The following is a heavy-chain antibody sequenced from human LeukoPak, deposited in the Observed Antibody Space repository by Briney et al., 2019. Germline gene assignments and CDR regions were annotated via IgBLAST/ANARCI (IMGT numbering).Heavy chain of an antibody. Sequence: ASVKVSCKASGYIFTSYYMHWVRQAPGQGLEWMGIINPSGGSTSYAQKFQGRVTMTRDTSTSTVYMELSSLRSEDTAVYYCARGRGGYSGYDWRADCWGQGTLVTVSS. J-gene: IGHJ4*02. D-gene: IGHD5-12*01. V-gene: IGHV1-46*01. CDR1: GYIFTSYY. CDR2: INPSGGST. CDR3: ARGRGGYSGYDWRADC.